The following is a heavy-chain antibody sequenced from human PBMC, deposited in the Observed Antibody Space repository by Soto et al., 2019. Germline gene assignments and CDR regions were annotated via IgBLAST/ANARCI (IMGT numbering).Heavy chain of an antibody. V-gene: IGHV1-69*12. Sequence: QVQLVQSGAEVKKPGSSVKVSCKTSGGTFSSYAISWVRQAPGQGLEWMGGIIPIFVTANYAQKFQGRVTITADESTSTAYMELSSLRSEDTAVYYCARSRSNYYDSRGYYYSTFDYWGQGTLVTVSS. CDR3: ARSRSNYYDSRGYYYSTFDY. J-gene: IGHJ4*02. CDR2: IIPIFVTA. CDR1: GGTFSSYA. D-gene: IGHD3-22*01.